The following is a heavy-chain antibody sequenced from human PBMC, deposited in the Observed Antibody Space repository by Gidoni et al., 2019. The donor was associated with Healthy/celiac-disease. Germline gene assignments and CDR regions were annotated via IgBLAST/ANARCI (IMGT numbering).Heavy chain of an antibody. D-gene: IGHD3-22*01. CDR3: ARVTSDYYDSSGYWYWYFDL. Sequence: QVHLQPLGSGLLKPSGTLSLPCAVYAGSFRAYYWRWMRLPPGTGPEWLGEINHSGSTNYNPSLKSRVTISVDTSKNQFSMKLSSVTAADTAVYDCARVTSDYYDSSGYWYWYFDLWGRGTLVTVSS. CDR1: AGSFRAYY. V-gene: IGHV4-34*01. CDR2: INHSGST. J-gene: IGHJ2*01.